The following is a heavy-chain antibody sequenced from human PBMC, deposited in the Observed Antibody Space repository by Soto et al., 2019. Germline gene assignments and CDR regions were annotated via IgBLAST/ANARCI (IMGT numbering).Heavy chain of an antibody. CDR3: ARDQGGGWSNIDY. J-gene: IGHJ4*02. Sequence: QVQLQESGPGLVKPSETLSLTCTVSGGSISSYYWSWIRQPPGKGLECIGYISYSGTTNYNPSLKSRVPISVDTSKNQFSLKLSSVTAADTAMYYCARDQGGGWSNIDYWGQGTLVTVSS. CDR1: GGSISSYY. D-gene: IGHD6-19*01. V-gene: IGHV4-59*01. CDR2: ISYSGTT.